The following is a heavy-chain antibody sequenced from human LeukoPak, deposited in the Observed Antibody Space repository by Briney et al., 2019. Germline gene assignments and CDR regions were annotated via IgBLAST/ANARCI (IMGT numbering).Heavy chain of an antibody. CDR1: GFTFSSYA. Sequence: GGSLRLSCAASGFTFSSYAMHWVRQAPGKGLEWVAVISYDGSNKYYADSVKGRFTISRDNSKNTLYLQMNSLRAEDTAVYHCARDPDWKSAFDIWGQGTMVTVSS. D-gene: IGHD1-1*01. V-gene: IGHV3-30*01. CDR3: ARDPDWKSAFDI. CDR2: ISYDGSNK. J-gene: IGHJ3*02.